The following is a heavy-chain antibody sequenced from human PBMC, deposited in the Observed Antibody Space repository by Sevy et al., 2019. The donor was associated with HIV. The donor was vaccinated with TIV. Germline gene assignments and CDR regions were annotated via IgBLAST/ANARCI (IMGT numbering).Heavy chain of an antibody. J-gene: IGHJ4*02. Sequence: GGSLRLSCAASGFAFSKAWMTWDRQAPGKGLEWVGHIKSRADGGTTDYAAPVKGRFSISRDDSKNTLYLQMNSLKIEDTAVYYCTTKGDFWSGYQFFEYWGQGTLVTVSS. CDR2: IKSRADGGTT. V-gene: IGHV3-15*01. CDR1: GFAFSKAW. CDR3: TTKGDFWSGYQFFEY. D-gene: IGHD3-3*01.